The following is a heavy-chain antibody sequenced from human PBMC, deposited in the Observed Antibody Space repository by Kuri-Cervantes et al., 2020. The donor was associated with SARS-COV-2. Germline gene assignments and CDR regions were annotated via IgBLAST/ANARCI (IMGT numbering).Heavy chain of an antibody. Sequence: SETLSLTCTVSGGSISSSSYYWSWIRQPPGKGLEWIGEINHSGSTNYNPSLKSRVTISVDTSKNQFSLKLSSVTAADTAVYYCARIVNYSKGNWNYGYHYYMDVWGKGTTVTVSS. CDR1: GGSISSSSYY. D-gene: IGHD1-7*01. CDR3: ARIVNYSKGNWNYGYHYYMDV. V-gene: IGHV4-39*07. CDR2: INHSGST. J-gene: IGHJ6*03.